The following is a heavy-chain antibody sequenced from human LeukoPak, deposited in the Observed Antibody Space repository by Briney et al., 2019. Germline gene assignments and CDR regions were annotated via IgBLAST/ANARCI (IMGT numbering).Heavy chain of an antibody. Sequence: SETLSLTCTVSGGSISSYYWSWIRQPPGKGLEWIGYIYYSGSTNYNPSRKSRVTISVDPSKHQFSLKLSSVPAADTAVYYCARLYGGDWFDPWGQGTLVTVSS. D-gene: IGHD4-23*01. CDR3: ARLYGGDWFDP. CDR2: IYYSGST. CDR1: GGSISSYY. J-gene: IGHJ5*02. V-gene: IGHV4-59*01.